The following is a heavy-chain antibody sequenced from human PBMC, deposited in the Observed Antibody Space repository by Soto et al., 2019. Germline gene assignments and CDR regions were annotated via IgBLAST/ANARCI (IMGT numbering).Heavy chain of an antibody. CDR1: GLTFSRYA. CDR2: INPSGDIT. Sequence: EEQLLESGGGLVQPGGSLRLSCAASGLTFSRYAMSWVRQAPGKGLEWVSIINPSGDITYYGDSVKGRFTISSDNSKNTLSLQMNSLRAEDTAVSYCAKSLSPSAVTTYYSDYRGQGTLVTFSS. CDR3: AKSLSPSAVTTYYSDY. D-gene: IGHD4-17*01. V-gene: IGHV3-23*01. J-gene: IGHJ4*02.